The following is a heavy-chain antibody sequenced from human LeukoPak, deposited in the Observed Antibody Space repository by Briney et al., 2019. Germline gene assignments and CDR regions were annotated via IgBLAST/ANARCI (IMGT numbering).Heavy chain of an antibody. CDR1: GFTFSSYG. V-gene: IGHV3-23*01. CDR3: AKRSDYGGDWNYFAC. Sequence: PGGSLRLSCAASGFTFSSYGMSWVRQAPGKGLKWVSAISGSGGHTFYADSVKGRFTISRDNSKSTLYLQMKSLSAEDTAVYYCAKRSDYGGDWNYFACRGQGALVTVSS. J-gene: IGHJ4*02. D-gene: IGHD4-23*01. CDR2: ISGSGGHT.